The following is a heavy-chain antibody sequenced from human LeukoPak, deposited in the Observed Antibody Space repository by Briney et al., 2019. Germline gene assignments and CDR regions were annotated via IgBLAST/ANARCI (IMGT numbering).Heavy chain of an antibody. CDR3: ARQVHDYDFWSGYSNFDY. D-gene: IGHD3-3*01. J-gene: IGHJ4*02. CDR2: IYYSGST. CDR1: GGSISSSSYY. Sequence: TSETLSLTCTVSGGSISSSSYYWGWIRQPPGKGLEWIGSIYYSGSTYYNPSLKSRVTISVDTSKNQFSLKLSSVTAADTAVYYCARQVHDYDFWSGYSNFDYWGQGTLVTVSS. V-gene: IGHV4-39*01.